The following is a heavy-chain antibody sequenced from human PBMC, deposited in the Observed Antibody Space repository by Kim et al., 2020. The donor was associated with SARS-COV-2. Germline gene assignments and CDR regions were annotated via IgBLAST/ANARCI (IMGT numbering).Heavy chain of an antibody. Sequence: SETLSLTCTVSGGSISSGDYYWSWIRQPPRKGLEWIGYIYYSGSTYYNPSLKSRVTISVDTSKNQFSLKLSSVTAADTAVYYCARDRADYDILEGGGGMDVWGQGTTVTVSS. D-gene: IGHD3-9*01. CDR3: ARDRADYDILEGGGGMDV. CDR1: GGSISSGDYY. J-gene: IGHJ6*02. V-gene: IGHV4-30-4*01. CDR2: IYYSGST.